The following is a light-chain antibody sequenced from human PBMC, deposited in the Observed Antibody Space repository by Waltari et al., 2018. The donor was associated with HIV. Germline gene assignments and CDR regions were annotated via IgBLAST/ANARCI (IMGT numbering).Light chain of an antibody. CDR3: NSRDSSGLYV. Sequence: SSELTQDPAVSVALGQTVRITCQGDSLRSYYASWYQQKPGQAPVLVIYGKNNRPSGIPDRFSGSSSGNTASLTITGAQAEDEADYYCNSRDSSGLYVFGTGTKATVL. V-gene: IGLV3-19*01. CDR1: SLRSYY. J-gene: IGLJ1*01. CDR2: GKN.